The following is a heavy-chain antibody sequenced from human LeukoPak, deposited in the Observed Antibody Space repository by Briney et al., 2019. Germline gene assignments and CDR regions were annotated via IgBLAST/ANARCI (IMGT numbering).Heavy chain of an antibody. CDR2: ISGDGGST. D-gene: IGHD2-15*01. V-gene: IGHV3-43*02. Sequence: PGGSLRLSCAASGFTFDDYAMHWVRQARGKGLEWVSLISGDGGSTYYADSVKGRFTISRDNGKNSLYLQMDSLRTEDTAFYYCAKEIDTLGTNAFDIWGQGTMVTVSS. CDR3: AKEIDTLGTNAFDI. CDR1: GFTFDDYA. J-gene: IGHJ3*02.